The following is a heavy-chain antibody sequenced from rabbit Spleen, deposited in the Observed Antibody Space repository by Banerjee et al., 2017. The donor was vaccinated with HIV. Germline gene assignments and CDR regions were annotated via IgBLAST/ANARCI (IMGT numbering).Heavy chain of an antibody. CDR3: TRDDGSGHYIDGYFNL. D-gene: IGHD1-1*01. CDR2: IYTGNGKN. J-gene: IGHJ4*01. V-gene: IGHV1S45*01. Sequence: QEQLEESGGDLVKPEGSLTLTCAASGFSFSSSYWICWVRQAPGKGLEWIGFIYTGNGKNYYASWAKGRFTISKTSSTTVTLQVTSLTAADTATYFCTRDDGSGHYIDGYFNLWGPGTLVTVS. CDR1: GFSFSSSYW.